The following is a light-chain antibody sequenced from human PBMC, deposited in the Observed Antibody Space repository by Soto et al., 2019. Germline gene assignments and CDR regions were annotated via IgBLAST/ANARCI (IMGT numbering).Light chain of an antibody. CDR2: DNN. CDR3: GTWDTSLSAGV. V-gene: IGLV1-40*01. CDR1: SSNIGAGYD. Sequence: QAVVTQPPSVSGAPGQRVTISCTGSSSNIGAGYDVHWYQQLPGTAPKLLISDNNNRPSGVPDRFSGSKSGTSASLAITGLQAEDEADYYCGTWDTSLSAGVFGGGTKVTVL. J-gene: IGLJ3*02.